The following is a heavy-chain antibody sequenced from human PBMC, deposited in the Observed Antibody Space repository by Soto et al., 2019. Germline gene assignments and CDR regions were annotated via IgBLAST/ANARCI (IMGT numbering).Heavy chain of an antibody. D-gene: IGHD3-22*01. Sequence: EEQLVESGGGLVQPGGSLRLSCAASGFTFSSCWMTWVRQAPGKGLEWVANIKEDGSEKFYVDSVKGRFTISRDNAKNSLYLQMNSLRAEDTAVYYCAIMGRSGYFYYYYGLDVWGQGTTVTVSS. J-gene: IGHJ6*02. CDR2: IKEDGSEK. CDR3: AIMGRSGYFYYYYGLDV. V-gene: IGHV3-7*01. CDR1: GFTFSSCW.